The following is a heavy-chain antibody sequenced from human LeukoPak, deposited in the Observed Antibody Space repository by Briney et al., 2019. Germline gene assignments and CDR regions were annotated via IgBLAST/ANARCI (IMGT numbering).Heavy chain of an antibody. Sequence: SETLSLTCTVSGGSISSYYWSWIRQPPGKGLEWIGEINHSGSTNYNPSLKSRVTISVDTSKNQFSLKLSSVTAADTAVHYCARGYYDFWSGYFRERENWFDPWGQGTLVTVSS. V-gene: IGHV4-34*01. D-gene: IGHD3-3*01. J-gene: IGHJ5*02. CDR2: INHSGST. CDR1: GGSISSYY. CDR3: ARGYYDFWSGYFRERENWFDP.